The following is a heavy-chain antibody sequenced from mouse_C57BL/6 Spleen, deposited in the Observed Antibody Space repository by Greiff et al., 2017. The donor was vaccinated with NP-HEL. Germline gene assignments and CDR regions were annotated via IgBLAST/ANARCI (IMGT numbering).Heavy chain of an antibody. CDR1: GFTFTDYY. V-gene: IGHV7-3*01. Sequence: EVKLMESGGGLVQPGGSLSLSCAASGFTFTDYYMSWVRQPPGKALEWLGFIRNKANGYTTEYSASVKGRFTISRDNSQSILYLQMNALRAEDSATYYCARYIRYYYGSSFYWYFDVWGTGTTVTVSS. CDR3: ARYIRYYYGSSFYWYFDV. J-gene: IGHJ1*03. D-gene: IGHD1-1*01. CDR2: IRNKANGYTT.